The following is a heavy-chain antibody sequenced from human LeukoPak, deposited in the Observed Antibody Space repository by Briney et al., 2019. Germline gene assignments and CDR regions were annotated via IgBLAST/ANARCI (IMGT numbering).Heavy chain of an antibody. V-gene: IGHV1-69*13. D-gene: IGHD3-10*01. CDR2: IIPIFGTA. Sequence: SVKVSCKASGGTFSNYAINWVRQAPGQGLEWMGGIIPIFGTANYAQKFQGRVTITADESTSTAYMELSSLRSEDTAVYFCARGDYYGSGSADYWGQGTLVTVSS. CDR3: ARGDYYGSGSADY. J-gene: IGHJ4*02. CDR1: GGTFSNYA.